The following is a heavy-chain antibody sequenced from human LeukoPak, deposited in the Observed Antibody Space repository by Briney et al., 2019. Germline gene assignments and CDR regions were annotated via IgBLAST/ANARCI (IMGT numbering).Heavy chain of an antibody. D-gene: IGHD3-22*01. CDR1: GGSFSSYY. Sequence: SETLSLTCAVYGGSFSSYYWSWIRQPPGKGLEWIGEINHSGSTNYNPSLKSRVTISVDTSKNQFSLKLSSVTAADTAVYYCARLAGSGYYTKSYYYYGMDVWGQGTTITVSS. CDR3: ARLAGSGYYTKSYYYYGMDV. J-gene: IGHJ6*02. V-gene: IGHV4-34*01. CDR2: INHSGST.